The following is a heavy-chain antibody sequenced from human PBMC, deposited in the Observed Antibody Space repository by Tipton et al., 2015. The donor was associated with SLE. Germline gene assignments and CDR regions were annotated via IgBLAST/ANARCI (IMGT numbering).Heavy chain of an antibody. J-gene: IGHJ4*02. D-gene: IGHD1-7*01. CDR1: GFTFSSYW. V-gene: IGHV3-74*01. CDR2: INSDGSST. Sequence: SLRLSCAASGFTFSSYWIHWVRQAPGKGLVWVSRINSDGSSTRYADSVRGRFTISRDNAKNTLYLQMNSLRAEDTAVYYCARSDRGNYRLDYWGQGTLVTVSS. CDR3: ARSDRGNYRLDY.